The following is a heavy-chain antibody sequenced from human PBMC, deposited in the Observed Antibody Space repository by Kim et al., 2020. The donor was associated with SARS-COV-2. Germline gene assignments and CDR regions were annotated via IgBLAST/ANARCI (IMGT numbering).Heavy chain of an antibody. Sequence: SETLSLTCTVSGGSISSSSYYWGWIRQPPGKGLEWIGSIYYSGSTYYNPSLKSRVTISVDTSKNQFSLKLSSVTAADTAVYYCATATSTVSSGGMGAFDIWGQGTMVTVSS. J-gene: IGHJ3*02. CDR2: IYYSGST. CDR3: ATATSTVSSGGMGAFDI. V-gene: IGHV4-39*01. D-gene: IGHD2-15*01. CDR1: GGSISSSSYY.